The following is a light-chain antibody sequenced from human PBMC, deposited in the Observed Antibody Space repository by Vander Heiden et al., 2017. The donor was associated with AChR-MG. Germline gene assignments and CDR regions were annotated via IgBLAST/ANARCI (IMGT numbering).Light chain of an antibody. CDR3: QQYAKFPVT. J-gene: IGKJ2*01. CDR1: QDISSY. V-gene: IGKV1-33*01. Sequence: DIQMTQSPSSLSASVGDRVTITCQASQDISSYLHWYQQKPGKVPKLLIYDASNLQTGVPSRFSGSGSGTDFVLIISSLQPEDIATYYCQQYAKFPVTFGQGTKLEIK. CDR2: DAS.